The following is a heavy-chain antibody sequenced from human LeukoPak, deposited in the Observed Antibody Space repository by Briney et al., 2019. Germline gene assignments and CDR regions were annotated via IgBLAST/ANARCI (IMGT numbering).Heavy chain of an antibody. Sequence: GGSLRLSCAASGFTFSSYAMSWVRQAPGKGLEWVSAISGSGGSTYYADSVKGRFIISRDNSKNTLYLQMNSLRAEDTAVYYCAKVLRSSSWFDYWGQGTLVTVSS. J-gene: IGHJ4*02. CDR3: AKVLRSSSWFDY. D-gene: IGHD6-13*01. CDR2: ISGSGGST. V-gene: IGHV3-23*01. CDR1: GFTFSSYA.